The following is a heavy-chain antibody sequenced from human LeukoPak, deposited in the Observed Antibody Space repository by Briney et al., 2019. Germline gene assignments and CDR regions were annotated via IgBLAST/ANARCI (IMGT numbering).Heavy chain of an antibody. CDR3: AREGPSGSSYYYGMDV. CDR2: INPNSGGT. CDR1: GYTFTGYY. Sequence: GASVKVSCKASGYTFTGYYMHWVRQAPGQGLEWMGWINPNSGGTNCAQKFQGRVTMTRDTSISTAYMELSRLRSDDTAVYYCAREGPSGSSYYYGMDVWGQGTTVTVSS. V-gene: IGHV1-2*02. D-gene: IGHD1-26*01. J-gene: IGHJ6*02.